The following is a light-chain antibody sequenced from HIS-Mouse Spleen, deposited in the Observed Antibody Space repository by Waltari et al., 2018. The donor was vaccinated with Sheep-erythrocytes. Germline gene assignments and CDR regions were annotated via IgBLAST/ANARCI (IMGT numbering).Light chain of an antibody. V-gene: IGKV3-11*01. CDR2: DAS. Sequence: EIVLTQSPATLSLSPGERATLSCSDSQSFSSYLAWYQQKPGQAPMLLIYDASNRATGIPARFSGSGSGTDFTLTISSLEPEDFAVYYCQQRSNWYTFGQGTKLEIK. J-gene: IGKJ2*01. CDR3: QQRSNWYT. CDR1: QSFSSY.